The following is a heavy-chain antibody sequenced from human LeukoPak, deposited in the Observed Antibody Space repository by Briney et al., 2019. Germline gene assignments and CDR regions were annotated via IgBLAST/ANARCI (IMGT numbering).Heavy chain of an antibody. Sequence: ASVKVSCKASGYTFSGYYIHWVRQAPGQGLEWMGWINPNNGATNYAQKFQGGVTMTRDTSITTTYMELSRLTSDDTAVYYCARYNWNDVASALDYWGQGTLVTVSS. D-gene: IGHD1-1*01. V-gene: IGHV1-2*02. J-gene: IGHJ4*02. CDR3: ARYNWNDVASALDY. CDR2: INPNNGAT. CDR1: GYTFSGYY.